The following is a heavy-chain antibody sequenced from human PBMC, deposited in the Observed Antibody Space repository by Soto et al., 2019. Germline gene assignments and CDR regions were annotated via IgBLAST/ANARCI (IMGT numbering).Heavy chain of an antibody. CDR1: GFSLSTSGVG. CDR2: IYWDDDK. J-gene: IGHJ5*02. D-gene: IGHD6-13*01. CDR3: AHHRPSIAAPVNWFGP. Sequence: QITLKESGPTLVKPTQTLTLTCTFSGFSLSTSGVGVGWIRQPPGKALEWLALIYWDDDKRYSPSLKSRLTNTQDTSIHQLVLTMTKVDPVETATYDSAHHRPSIAAPVNWFGPRGQGTLVHVST. V-gene: IGHV2-5*02.